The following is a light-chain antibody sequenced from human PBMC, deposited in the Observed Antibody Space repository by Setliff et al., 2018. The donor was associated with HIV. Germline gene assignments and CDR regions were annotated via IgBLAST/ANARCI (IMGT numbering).Light chain of an antibody. J-gene: IGLJ1*01. V-gene: IGLV1-44*01. CDR1: SSNIGRNP. CDR2: NNF. CDR3: ATWDESLNGYV. Sequence: QSVLTQPPSVSGTPGQRVSISCSGSSSNIGRNPVNWYQQLPGTAPKLLIYNNFQGPSGVPDRFSGSKSGTSASLAISGLQSEDEADYYCATWDESLNGYVFGTGTKVTVL.